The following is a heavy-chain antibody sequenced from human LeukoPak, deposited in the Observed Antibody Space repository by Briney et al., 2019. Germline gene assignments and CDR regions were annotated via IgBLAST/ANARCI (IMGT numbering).Heavy chain of an antibody. Sequence: GGSLRLSCAASGFTFSTYSMNWVRQAPRKGLEWVSSISSSSSYIYYADSVKGRFTISRDNAKNSLYLQMNSLRAEDTAVYYCARVRAAAGTGAFDYWGQGTLVTVSS. D-gene: IGHD6-13*01. CDR2: ISSSSSYI. V-gene: IGHV3-21*01. CDR1: GFTFSTYS. CDR3: ARVRAAAGTGAFDY. J-gene: IGHJ4*02.